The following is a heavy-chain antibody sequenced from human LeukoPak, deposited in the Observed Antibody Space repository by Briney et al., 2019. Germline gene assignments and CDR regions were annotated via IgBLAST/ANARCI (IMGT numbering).Heavy chain of an antibody. CDR1: GGSFSDYY. Sequence: SETLSLTCAVYGGSFSDYYWSWIRQSPGKGLEWIGEINHSGNTNYNPSLKSRVTISVDTSKNQFSLKLSSMTAADTAVYYCARPLGEHTSGYYLYYWGQGTLVTVSS. CDR2: INHSGNT. J-gene: IGHJ4*02. V-gene: IGHV4-34*01. D-gene: IGHD3-22*01. CDR3: ARPLGEHTSGYYLYY.